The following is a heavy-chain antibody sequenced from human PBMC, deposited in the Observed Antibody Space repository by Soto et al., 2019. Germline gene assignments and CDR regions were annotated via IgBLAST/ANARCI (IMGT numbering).Heavy chain of an antibody. CDR2: IYYSGST. D-gene: IGHD2-2*01. J-gene: IGHJ1*01. V-gene: IGHV4-59*12. CDR3: ARGGVVVVPAAMMGYFPH. CDR1: GGSISSYY. Sequence: PPETLSLTCTVSGGSISSYYWSWIRQPPGKGLEWIGYIYYSGSTNYNPSLKSRVTISVDTSKNQFSLKLSSVTAADTAVYYCARGGVVVVPAAMMGYFPHWGQGTLVTVSS.